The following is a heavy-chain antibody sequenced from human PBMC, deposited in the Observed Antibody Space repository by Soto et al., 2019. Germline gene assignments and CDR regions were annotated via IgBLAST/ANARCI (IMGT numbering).Heavy chain of an antibody. J-gene: IGHJ4*02. V-gene: IGHV4-31*03. Sequence: QVQLQESGPGLVKPSQTLSLTCTVSGGSISSGGYYWSWIRQHPGKGLEWIGYIYYSGSTYYNPSFISRVTLSIETSKDQLAKKLSSANAEDKAVYYCVSVPDCWGKGTLVTVSS. CDR2: IYYSGST. CDR1: GGSISSGGYY. CDR3: VSVPDC. D-gene: IGHD2-2*01.